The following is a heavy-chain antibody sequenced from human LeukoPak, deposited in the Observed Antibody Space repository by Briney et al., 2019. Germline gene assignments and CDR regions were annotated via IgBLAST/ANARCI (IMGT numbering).Heavy chain of an antibody. D-gene: IGHD2-15*01. V-gene: IGHV3-9*03. CDR1: GFTFRDYA. CDR3: AKDVGGPLADAFDI. Sequence: PGGSLRLSCAASGFTFRDYATYWVRQAPGKGLEWVSGISWDSSSVAYADSVKGRFTISRDNAKNSLYLQMNSLRAEDMALYYCAKDVGGPLADAFDIWGQGTMVTVSS. J-gene: IGHJ3*02. CDR2: ISWDSSSV.